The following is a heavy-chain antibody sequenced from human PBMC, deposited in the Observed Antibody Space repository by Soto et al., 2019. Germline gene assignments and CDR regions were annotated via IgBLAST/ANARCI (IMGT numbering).Heavy chain of an antibody. Sequence: VGSLRLSCAASGFTFSTYAMSWVRQAPGSGLEWVSAISGSGGNTDYADSVRGRFTISRDISKNTLYLQMDSLRAEDTAVYYCAKLTIFGVAAPVDYWGQGTLVTVS. CDR3: AKLTIFGVAAPVDY. CDR1: GFTFSTYA. J-gene: IGHJ4*02. V-gene: IGHV3-23*01. D-gene: IGHD3-3*01. CDR2: ISGSGGNT.